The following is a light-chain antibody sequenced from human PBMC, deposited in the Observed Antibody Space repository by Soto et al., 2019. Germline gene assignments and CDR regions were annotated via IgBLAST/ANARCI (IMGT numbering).Light chain of an antibody. CDR1: SRDVGGYNY. Sequence: QSALTPPAAVSGSPGQSITISCPGTSRDVGGYNYVSWYQQHPGKAPTLIIFEVNNRPSGVSNRFSGSKSGNTASLTISGLQAEDEADYYCSSYTSTSTLYVFGTGNKLTVL. CDR2: EVN. V-gene: IGLV2-14*01. CDR3: SSYTSTSTLYV. J-gene: IGLJ1*01.